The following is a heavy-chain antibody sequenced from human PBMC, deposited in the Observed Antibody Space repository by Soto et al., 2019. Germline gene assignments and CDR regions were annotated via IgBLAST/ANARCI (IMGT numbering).Heavy chain of an antibody. CDR3: AKVSEGSMITFGGVIAS. CDR2: ISFDGNIK. Sequence: QVQLVESGGGVVQPGRSLRLSCAASGFTFSTYGMHWVRQAPGKGLEWVAVISFDGNIKYYADSVKGRFTISRDSSKTTLFLLMDSLRAEDTAVYFCAKVSEGSMITFGGVIASWGQGTLVTVSS. V-gene: IGHV3-30*18. J-gene: IGHJ5*01. CDR1: GFTFSTYG. D-gene: IGHD3-16*01.